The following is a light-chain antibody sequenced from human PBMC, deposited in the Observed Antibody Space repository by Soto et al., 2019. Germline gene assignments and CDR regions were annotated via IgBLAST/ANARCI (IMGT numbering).Light chain of an antibody. CDR3: QQYYGSPWT. CDR1: QNILYSSNNKNY. Sequence: DIVMTQSPDSLAVPLGERATIDCKSSQNILYSSNNKNYLAWYQQKPGQPPRLLFYWASTRESGVPDRFSGSGSGAHFTLNINGLQHEDVAVYYCQQYYGSPWTFGQGTKVEVK. V-gene: IGKV4-1*01. CDR2: WAS. J-gene: IGKJ1*01.